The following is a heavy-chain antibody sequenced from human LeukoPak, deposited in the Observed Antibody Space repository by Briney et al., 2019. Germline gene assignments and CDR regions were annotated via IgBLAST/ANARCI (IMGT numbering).Heavy chain of an antibody. CDR1: GGSITSNTYY. CDR2: IYYSGTT. Sequence: SETLSLTCSVSGGSITSNTYYWGWVRQPPGKGLEWIGNIYYSGTTYYNPSLKSRVTISADTSKNQFSLQLSSVTAADTAVYYCASQYCSGGSCYYYGTDVWGQGTTVTVSS. J-gene: IGHJ6*02. CDR3: ASQYCSGGSCYYYGTDV. D-gene: IGHD2-15*01. V-gene: IGHV4-39*01.